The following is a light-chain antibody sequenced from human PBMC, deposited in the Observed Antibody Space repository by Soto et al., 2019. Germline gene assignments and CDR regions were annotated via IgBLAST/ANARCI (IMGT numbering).Light chain of an antibody. Sequence: NFMLTQPHSVSESPGKTVTISCTRSSGSIASNYVQWYQQRPGSSPTTVIYEDNQRPSGVPDWFSGSIDSSSNSASLTISGLKTEDEADYYCQSYDSDNQVFGGGTKLTVL. J-gene: IGLJ3*02. V-gene: IGLV6-57*01. CDR1: SGSIASNY. CDR3: QSYDSDNQV. CDR2: EDN.